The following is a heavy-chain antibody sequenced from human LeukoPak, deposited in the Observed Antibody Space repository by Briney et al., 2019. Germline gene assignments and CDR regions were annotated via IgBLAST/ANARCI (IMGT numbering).Heavy chain of an antibody. CDR2: ITSGVGIT. V-gene: IGHV3-23*01. Sequence: GGSLRLSCAASGFTFSNFGMNWVRQAPGKGLEWVSIITSGVGITYYADSVKGRFTVSRDNSKSTLYLQMNSLRAEDTATYYCAKALNYWYFDLWGRGNLVTVSS. CDR1: GFTFSNFG. CDR3: AKALNYWYFDL. J-gene: IGHJ2*01.